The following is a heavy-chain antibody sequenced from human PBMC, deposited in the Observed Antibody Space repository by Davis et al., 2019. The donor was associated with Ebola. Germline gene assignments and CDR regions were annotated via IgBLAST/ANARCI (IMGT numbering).Heavy chain of an antibody. CDR2: ISYDGSNK. D-gene: IGHD6-19*01. CDR1: GFTLSSYG. V-gene: IGHV3-30*18. CDR3: AKDRSIAVAGRYIYGMDV. J-gene: IGHJ6*02. Sequence: GESLKISCAASGFTLSSYGMHWVRQAPGKGLEWVAVISYDGSNKYYADSVKGRFTISRDNSKNTLYLQMNSLRAEDTAVYYCAKDRSIAVAGRYIYGMDVWGQGTTVTVSS.